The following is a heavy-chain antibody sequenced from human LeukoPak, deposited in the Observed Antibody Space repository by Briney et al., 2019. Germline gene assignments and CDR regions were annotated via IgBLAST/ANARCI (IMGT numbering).Heavy chain of an antibody. Sequence: ASVKVSCKASGYTFTDYYMHWVRQAPGQGLEWMGWINPNSGGTNYAQKFQGRVTMTRDTSISTAYMELRSLRADDTAMYYCTRDPAHEEVRGIFIPYFDCWGQGTLVTVSS. CDR1: GYTFTDYY. J-gene: IGHJ4*02. D-gene: IGHD3-10*01. CDR2: INPNSGGT. CDR3: TRDPAHEEVRGIFIPYFDC. V-gene: IGHV1-2*02.